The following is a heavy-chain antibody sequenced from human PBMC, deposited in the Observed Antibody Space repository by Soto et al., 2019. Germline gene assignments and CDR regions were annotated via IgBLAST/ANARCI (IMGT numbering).Heavy chain of an antibody. CDR3: ARAFTIFGVVTRGEDY. CDR2: ISGSGGST. J-gene: IGHJ4*02. Sequence: EVPLLESGGGLVQPGGSLRLSCAASGFTFSSYAMSWVRQASGKGLEWVSAISGSGGSTYYADSVKGRFTISRDNSKYTLYLQMNSLRAEDTAVYYCARAFTIFGVVTRGEDYWGQGTLVTVSS. V-gene: IGHV3-23*01. CDR1: GFTFSSYA. D-gene: IGHD3-3*01.